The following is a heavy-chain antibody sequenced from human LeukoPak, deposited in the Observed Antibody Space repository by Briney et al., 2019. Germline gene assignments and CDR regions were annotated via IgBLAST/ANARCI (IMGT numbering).Heavy chain of an antibody. D-gene: IGHD1-26*01. Sequence: SETLSLTCTVSGGSISSHYWSWIRQPPGKGLEWIGYIYYSGSTNYNPSLKSRVTISVDTSKNQFSLKLSSVTAADTAVYYCARGEGYWGQGTLVTVSS. CDR3: ARGEGY. J-gene: IGHJ4*02. CDR2: IYYSGST. CDR1: GGSISSHY. V-gene: IGHV4-59*11.